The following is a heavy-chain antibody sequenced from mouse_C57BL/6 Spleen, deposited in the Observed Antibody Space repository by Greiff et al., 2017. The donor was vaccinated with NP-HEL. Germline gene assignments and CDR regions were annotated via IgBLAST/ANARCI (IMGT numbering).Heavy chain of an antibody. CDR2: ISNGGGST. V-gene: IGHV5-12*01. CDR1: GFTFSDYY. Sequence: EVKLMESGGGLVQPGGSLKLSCAASGFTFSDYYMYWVRQTPEKRLEWVAYISNGGGSTYYPDTVKGRFTISRDNAKNTLYLQMSRLKSEDTAMYYCARQDPHGGFAYWGQGTLVTVSA. J-gene: IGHJ3*01. CDR3: ARQDPHGGFAY.